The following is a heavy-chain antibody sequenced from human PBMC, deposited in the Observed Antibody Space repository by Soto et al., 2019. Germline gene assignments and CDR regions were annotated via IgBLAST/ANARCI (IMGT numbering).Heavy chain of an antibody. CDR2: ISYDGSNK. D-gene: IGHD3-22*01. V-gene: IGHV3-30*18. CDR3: ANDHYYESSGYYPYYYGMDV. J-gene: IGHJ6*02. CDR1: GFTFSSYG. Sequence: QVQLVESGGGVVQPGRSLRLSCAASGFTFSSYGMHWVRQAPGKGLEWVAIISYDGSNKYYADSVKGRFTISRDNSKNTLYLQMKSLGAEDSAVYYYANDHYYESSGYYPYYYGMDVWGQGTTVTVSS.